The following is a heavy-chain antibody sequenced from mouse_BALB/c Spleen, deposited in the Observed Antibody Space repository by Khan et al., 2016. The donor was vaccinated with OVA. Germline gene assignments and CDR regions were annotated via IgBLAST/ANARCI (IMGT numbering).Heavy chain of an antibody. Sequence: VQLQESGAELAKPGASVKMSCKASGYTFTTYWMYWVKQRPGQGLEWFGYIVPSTGYTEYNQKFKDKATLTTDKSYSTAYMQLSSLTSEDSAVYYCARRGQDGIFAYWGQGTLVTVSA. CDR2: IVPSTGYT. J-gene: IGHJ3*01. D-gene: IGHD2-1*01. CDR3: ARRGQDGIFAY. V-gene: IGHV1-7*01. CDR1: GYTFTTYW.